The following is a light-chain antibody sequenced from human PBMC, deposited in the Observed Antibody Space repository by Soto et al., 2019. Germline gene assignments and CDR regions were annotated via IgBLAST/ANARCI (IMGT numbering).Light chain of an antibody. CDR1: QSVSYN. V-gene: IGKV3-15*01. J-gene: IGKJ4*01. Sequence: EIVMTQSPATLSVSPGETATLSCRASQSVSYNLAWYQQKPGQGPRLLIYSAFTMATGIPARFSGSGSGTEFTLTISSLQSEDFAVYYCQQYKNWPALTFGEGTKVEIK. CDR2: SAF. CDR3: QQYKNWPALT.